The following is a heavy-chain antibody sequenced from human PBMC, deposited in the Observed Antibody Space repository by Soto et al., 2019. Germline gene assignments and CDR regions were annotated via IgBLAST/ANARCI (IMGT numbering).Heavy chain of an antibody. Sequence: QMQLVQSGPEVKKPGTSVKVSCKASGFTFSNSAVQWVRQAGGQRLEWMGWIVVGGGNTHYAQKFQERLPFTRDMPTNTAYRERSSLRSEDPPVYYWATGARGREEFDHWGKGPLATVSS. D-gene: IGHD1-26*01. CDR1: GFTFSNSA. V-gene: IGHV1-58*01. CDR2: IVVGGGNT. CDR3: ATGARGREEFDH. J-gene: IGHJ4*02.